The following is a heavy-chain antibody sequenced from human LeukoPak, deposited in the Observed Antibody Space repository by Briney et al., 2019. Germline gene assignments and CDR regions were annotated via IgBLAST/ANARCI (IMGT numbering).Heavy chain of an antibody. Sequence: SETLSLTCAVYGGSFSGYYWSWIRQPPGKGLEWIGEINHSGSTNYNPSLKSRVTISVDTSKNQFSLKLSSVTAADTAVYYCARVGSSGWPYYYYYMDVWGKGTTVTVSS. CDR1: GGSFSGYY. CDR2: INHSGST. V-gene: IGHV4-34*01. CDR3: ARVGSSGWPYYYYYMDV. D-gene: IGHD6-19*01. J-gene: IGHJ6*03.